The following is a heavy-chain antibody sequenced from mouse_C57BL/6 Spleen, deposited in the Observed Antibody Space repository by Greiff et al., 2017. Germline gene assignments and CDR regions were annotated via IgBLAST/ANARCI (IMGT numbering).Heavy chain of an antibody. CDR1: GYAFSSSW. CDR2: IYPGDGDT. J-gene: IGHJ4*01. V-gene: IGHV1-82*01. CDR3: ARGDYYYAMDY. D-gene: IGHD3-3*01. Sequence: VKLMESGPELVKPGASVKISCKASGYAFSSSWMNWVKQRPGKGLEWIGRIYPGDGDTNYNGKFKGKATLTAEKSSSPAYMQLSSLTSDDSAVYFCARGDYYYAMDYWGQGTSVTVSS.